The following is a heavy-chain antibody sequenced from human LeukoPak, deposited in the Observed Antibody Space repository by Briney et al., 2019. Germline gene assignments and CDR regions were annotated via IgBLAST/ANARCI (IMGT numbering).Heavy chain of an antibody. D-gene: IGHD3-3*01. CDR1: GYTFTSYY. CDR2: INPSGGST. Sequence: ASVKVSCKASGYTFTSYYMHRVRQAPGQGLEWMGIINPSGGSTSYAQKFQGRVTMTRDTSTSTVYMELSSLRSEDTAVYYCARVMYYDFWSGSAFDYWGQGTLVTVSS. V-gene: IGHV1-46*01. CDR3: ARVMYYDFWSGSAFDY. J-gene: IGHJ4*02.